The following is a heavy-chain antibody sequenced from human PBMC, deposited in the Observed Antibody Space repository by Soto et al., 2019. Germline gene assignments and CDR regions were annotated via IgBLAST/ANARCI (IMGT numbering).Heavy chain of an antibody. V-gene: IGHV3-43D*04. D-gene: IGHD3-22*01. CDR3: AKGPNSSGYYYYYYGMDV. CDR1: GFTFDDYA. J-gene: IGHJ6*02. CDR2: ISWDGGST. Sequence: GSLRLSCAASGFTFDDYAMHWVRQAPGKGLEWVSLISWDGGSTYYADSVKGRFTISRDNSKNSLYLQMNSLRAEDTALYYCAKGPNSSGYYYYYYGMDVWAKGPRSPSP.